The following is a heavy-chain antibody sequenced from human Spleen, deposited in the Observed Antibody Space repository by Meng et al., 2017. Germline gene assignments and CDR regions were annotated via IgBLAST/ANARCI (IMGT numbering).Heavy chain of an antibody. V-gene: IGHV1-18*01. J-gene: IGHJ4*02. CDR2: ISAYNGNT. CDR3: ARDEDISATGKLFGDY. D-gene: IGHD6-13*01. CDR1: GYIFTSYG. Sequence: ASVKVSCKASGYIFTSYGITWVRQAPGQGLEWMGWISAYNGNTDYAQRFQGRLTMTTDTSTTTAYMGLRSLTSDDTAVYYCARDEDISATGKLFGDYWGQGTLVTVSS.